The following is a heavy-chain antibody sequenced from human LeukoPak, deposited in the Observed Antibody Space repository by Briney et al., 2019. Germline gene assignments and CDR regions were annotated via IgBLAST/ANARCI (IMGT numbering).Heavy chain of an antibody. CDR1: GNIFTKFW. J-gene: IGHJ4*02. CDR2: IYPGDSDT. Sequence: GESLKISCKGSGNIFTKFWIGWVRQRPGKGLEWMGNIYPGDSDTRYSPSFQGRVTISADRSISTAYLQWSSLKASDTAMYYCARPISAQGTGTIDYWGQGTLVTVSS. D-gene: IGHD1-1*01. CDR3: ARPISAQGTGTIDY. V-gene: IGHV5-51*01.